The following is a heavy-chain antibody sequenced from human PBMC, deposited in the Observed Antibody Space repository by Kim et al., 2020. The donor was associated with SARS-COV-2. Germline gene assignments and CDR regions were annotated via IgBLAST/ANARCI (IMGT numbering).Heavy chain of an antibody. D-gene: IGHD3-22*01. J-gene: IGHJ4*02. V-gene: IGHV4-34*01. CDR3: ARGLGYYDSSGYYAY. Sequence: PSLKSRVTISLDTSKNQFSLKLNSVTAADTAGYYCARGLGYYDSSGYYAYWGQGTLVTVSS.